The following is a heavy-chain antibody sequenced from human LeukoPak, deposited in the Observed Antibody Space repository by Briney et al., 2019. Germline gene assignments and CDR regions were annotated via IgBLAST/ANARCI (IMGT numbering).Heavy chain of an antibody. CDR3: ARVGDSSGWAYYYYYYMDV. V-gene: IGHV4-59*01. D-gene: IGHD6-19*01. CDR1: GGSISSYY. Sequence: SETLSLTCTVSGGSISSYYWSWIRQPPGKGLKWIGYIYYSGSTNYNPSLKSRVTISVDTSKNQFSLKLSSVTAADTAVYYCARVGDSSGWAYYYYYYMDVWGKGTTVTFSS. CDR2: IYYSGST. J-gene: IGHJ6*03.